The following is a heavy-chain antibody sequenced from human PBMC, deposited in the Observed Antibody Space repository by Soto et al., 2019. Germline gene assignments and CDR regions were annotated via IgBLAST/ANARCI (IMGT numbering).Heavy chain of an antibody. CDR3: ARGHYHFDSSGSYLFDY. V-gene: IGHV3-48*02. CDR1: RFTLSSYS. D-gene: IGHD3-22*01. J-gene: IGHJ4*02. CDR2: ISSGSDTI. Sequence: PGGSLRLSCAASRFTLSSYSMNWVRQAPGKGLQWVSYISSGSDTIYYADSVKGRFTISRDNAKNSLYLQMNSLRDEDTAVYYCARGHYHFDSSGSYLFDYWGQGTLVTVSS.